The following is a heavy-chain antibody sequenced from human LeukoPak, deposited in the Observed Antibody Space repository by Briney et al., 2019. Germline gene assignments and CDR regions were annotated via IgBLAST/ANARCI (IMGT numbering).Heavy chain of an antibody. CDR2: INFDGSNK. V-gene: IGHV3-33*08. D-gene: IGHD3-16*01. Sequence: GGSLRLSCAASGFTVSSYNMNCVRQAPGKGLEWVASINFDGSNKYYPDSVKGRFTISRDNSESTLYLQMNTLRAEDTAVYYCARGGSKFDYWGQGTLVTVSS. CDR1: GFTVSSYN. J-gene: IGHJ4*02. CDR3: ARGGSKFDY.